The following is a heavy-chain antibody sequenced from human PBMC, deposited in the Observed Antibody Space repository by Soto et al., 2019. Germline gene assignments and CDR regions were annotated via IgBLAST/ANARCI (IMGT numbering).Heavy chain of an antibody. V-gene: IGHV3-33*01. Sequence: GGSLRLSCAASGFTFSSYGMHWVRQAPGKGLEWVAVIWYDGSNKYYADSVKGRFTISRDNSKNTLYLQMNSLRAEDTAVYYCARCYYDSSGYRPKYYFDYWGQGTLVTVSS. D-gene: IGHD3-22*01. CDR1: GFTFSSYG. CDR3: ARCYYDSSGYRPKYYFDY. J-gene: IGHJ4*02. CDR2: IWYDGSNK.